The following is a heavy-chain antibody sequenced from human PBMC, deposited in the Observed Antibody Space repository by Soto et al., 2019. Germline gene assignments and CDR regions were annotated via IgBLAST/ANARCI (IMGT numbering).Heavy chain of an antibody. D-gene: IGHD3-16*01. CDR2: INAGNGNT. Sequence: ASVKVSCKASGYTFTSYGISWVRQAPGQGLEWMGWINAGNGNTKYSQKFQGRVIITRDTSASTAYMELSSLRSEDTAVYYCARGEFLSYDDYWGQGTLVTVSS. J-gene: IGHJ4*02. CDR1: GYTFTSYG. V-gene: IGHV1-3*01. CDR3: ARGEFLSYDDY.